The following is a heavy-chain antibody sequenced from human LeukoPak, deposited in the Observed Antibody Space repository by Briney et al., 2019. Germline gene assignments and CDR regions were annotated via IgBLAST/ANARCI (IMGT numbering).Heavy chain of an antibody. Sequence: GGSLRLSCAASGFTFSSYAMSWVRQAPGKGLEWVSAISGSGGSIYYADSVKGRFTISRDNSKNTLYLQMNSLRAEDTAVYYCAKVSSGWYYFDYWGQGTLVTGSS. CDR3: AKVSSGWYYFDY. CDR2: ISGSGGSI. V-gene: IGHV3-23*01. J-gene: IGHJ4*02. D-gene: IGHD6-19*01. CDR1: GFTFSSYA.